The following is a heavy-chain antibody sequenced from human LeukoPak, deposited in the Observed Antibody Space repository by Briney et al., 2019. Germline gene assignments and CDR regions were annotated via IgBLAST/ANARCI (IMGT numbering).Heavy chain of an antibody. CDR2: IYFSGST. CDR3: ARINGNGINYFDY. Sequence: SGTLSLTCIVSGGSINSYYWSWIRQPPGKGLEWIGYIYFSGSTNYNPSLKSRVTISVDTSKNQFSLRLTSVTAADTAVYYCARINGNGINYFDYWGQGTLVTVSS. CDR1: GGSINSYY. J-gene: IGHJ4*02. D-gene: IGHD2-8*01. V-gene: IGHV4-59*08.